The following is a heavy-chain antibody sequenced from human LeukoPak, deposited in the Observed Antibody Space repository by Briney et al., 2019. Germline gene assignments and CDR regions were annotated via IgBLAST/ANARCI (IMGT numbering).Heavy chain of an antibody. CDR2: INGDGSST. D-gene: IGHD6-6*01. J-gene: IGHJ3*02. CDR1: GFIFSQFW. CDR3: ARDGLPAARDI. Sequence: PGGSLRLSCAGSGFIFSQFWMQWVRQVPGKGLVWVSRINGDGSSTNYADSVKGRFTISRDNAKNTPYLQMNRLRAEDTAVYYCARDGLPAARDIWGQGTMVTVSS. V-gene: IGHV3-74*01.